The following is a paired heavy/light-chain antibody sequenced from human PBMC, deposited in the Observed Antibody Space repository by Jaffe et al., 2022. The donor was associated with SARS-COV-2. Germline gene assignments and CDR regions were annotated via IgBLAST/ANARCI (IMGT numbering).Light chain of an antibody. Sequence: QSALTQPASVSGSPGQSITISCTGTSSDVGSYNLVSWYQQHPGKAPKLMIYEGSKRPSGVSNRFSGSKSGNTASLTISGLQAEDEADYYCSSYTSSSTYVFGTGTKVTVL. CDR3: SSYTSSSTYV. CDR1: SSDVGSYNL. V-gene: IGLV2-14*02. J-gene: IGLJ1*01. CDR2: EGS.
Heavy chain of an antibody. CDR2: ISSSSGMTI. CDR3: VRMGDWGAFDI. J-gene: IGHJ3*02. CDR1: GFTFRGYY. D-gene: IGHD2-21*02. V-gene: IGHV3-11*01. Sequence: QMQLVESGGALVKPGGSLRLSCAASGFTFRGYYMSWIRQAPGKGLEWVSYISSSSGMTIYYADSMKGRFTVSRDNAKNSLYLQISSLRAEDTAVYYCVRMGDWGAFDIWGHGTMVTVSS.